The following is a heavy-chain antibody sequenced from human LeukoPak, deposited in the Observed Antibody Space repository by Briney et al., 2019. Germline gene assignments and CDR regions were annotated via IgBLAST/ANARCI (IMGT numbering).Heavy chain of an antibody. CDR2: IRSKVHGGTT. J-gene: IGHJ4*02. Sequence: PGGSLRLSCTVSGFTFGDYAMSWVRQAPGEGLEWVGFIRSKVHGGTTEYAASVKGRFTISRDDSKSIAYLQMNSLKTEDTAVYYCTRDSLPDTSWSGYYVDYWGQGTLVTVSS. V-gene: IGHV3-49*04. D-gene: IGHD3-3*01. CDR3: TRDSLPDTSWSGYYVDY. CDR1: GFTFGDYA.